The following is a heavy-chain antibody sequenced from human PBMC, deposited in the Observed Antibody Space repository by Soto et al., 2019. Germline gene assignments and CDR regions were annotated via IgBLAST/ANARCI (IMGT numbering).Heavy chain of an antibody. V-gene: IGHV1-8*02. D-gene: IGHD3-9*01. CDR2: MNPNTGNT. CDR3: ARGKLATLTDF. Sequence: QVQLVQSGPEVKKPGAPVKISCQASGYTFTDFDINWVRQATGQGLEWRGWMNPNTGNTRYAQRFQGRLIMTRDTSISTAYMEMGSLNSEDTAVYYCARGKLATLTDFWGQGTLVTVSS. CDR1: GYTFTDFD. J-gene: IGHJ4*02.